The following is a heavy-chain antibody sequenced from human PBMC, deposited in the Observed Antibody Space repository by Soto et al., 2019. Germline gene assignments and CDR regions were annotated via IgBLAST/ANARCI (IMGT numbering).Heavy chain of an antibody. CDR2: ITSSTSYI. Sequence: GSLRLSCAASGFTFSSYSMNWVRQAPGKGLEWVSSITSSTSYIYYADSVKGRFTISRDNAKNSLYLQMNSLRAEDTAVYYCARGVKYAFDIWGQGTMVTVSS. CDR3: ARGVKYAFDI. V-gene: IGHV3-21*01. J-gene: IGHJ3*02. CDR1: GFTFSSYS.